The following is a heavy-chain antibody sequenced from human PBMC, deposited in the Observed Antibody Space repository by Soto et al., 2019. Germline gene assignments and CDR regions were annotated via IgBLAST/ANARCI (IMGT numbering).Heavy chain of an antibody. D-gene: IGHD5-12*01. J-gene: IGHJ5*02. Sequence: GASVKVSCKASGYTFSKYGITWVRQAPGQGLEWLGWISTYNGDTNFAQKFQGRITMTRDTSTSTAYVDMRSLTSDDTAVYYCARDPSNTSGYRIWLDTWGQGTLVTVSS. CDR2: ISTYNGDT. CDR1: GYTFSKYG. V-gene: IGHV1-18*04. CDR3: ARDPSNTSGYRIWLDT.